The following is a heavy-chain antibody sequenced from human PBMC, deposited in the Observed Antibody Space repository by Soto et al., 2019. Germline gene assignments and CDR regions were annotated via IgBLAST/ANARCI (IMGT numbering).Heavy chain of an antibody. J-gene: IGHJ4*02. CDR1: GFTLSSHA. CDR3: ARRGPGTYFDY. V-gene: IGHV3-23*01. D-gene: IGHD6-13*01. CDR2: ISGSGGST. Sequence: GGSLRLSCGASGFTLSSHAKSWVRKDPGKGLGWVSVISGSGGSTYYAASVKGRFTISRDNSKNTLYLQMNSLRAEDTAGYYCARRGPGTYFDYWGQGTLVTVSS.